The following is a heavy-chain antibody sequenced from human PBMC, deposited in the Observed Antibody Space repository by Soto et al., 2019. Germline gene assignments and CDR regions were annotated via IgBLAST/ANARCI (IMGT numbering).Heavy chain of an antibody. Sequence: EVQLVESGGGLVKPVGSLRLSCAASGFTFSDAWFNWVRQAPGKGLEWVGRIKSKTDGGTTDYATPVKGRVTISRDDSINILYLQMNSLRTEDTAVYYCTTGSSGCTWGQGTLVTVSS. V-gene: IGHV3-15*07. D-gene: IGHD6-25*01. CDR3: TTGSSGCT. CDR1: GFTFSDAW. CDR2: IKSKTDGGTT. J-gene: IGHJ5*02.